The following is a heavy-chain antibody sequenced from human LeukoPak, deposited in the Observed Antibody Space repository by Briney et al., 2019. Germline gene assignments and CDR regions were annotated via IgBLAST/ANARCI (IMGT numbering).Heavy chain of an antibody. CDR2: IYYRGST. Sequence: SETLSLTCTVSGGSISSSSFYWGWIRQPPGKGLEWIGSIYYRGSTYYETSLKSRVTMSVDTSKNEFSLKLTSVTAADTAVFYCARERGTIMNVGGPTRFDPWGQGTLVTVSS. CDR1: GGSISSSSFY. V-gene: IGHV4-39*07. D-gene: IGHD3/OR15-3a*01. CDR3: ARERGTIMNVGGPTRFDP. J-gene: IGHJ5*02.